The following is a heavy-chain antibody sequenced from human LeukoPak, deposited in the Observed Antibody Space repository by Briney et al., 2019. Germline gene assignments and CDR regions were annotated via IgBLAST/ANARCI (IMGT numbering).Heavy chain of an antibody. D-gene: IGHD3-22*01. Sequence: GGSLRLSCAASGFTFSSYGMHWVRQAPGKGLEWVAFIRYDGSNKYYADSVKGRFTISRDNSKNTLYLQMNSLRAEDTAVYYCAKDIYDSSGPDAFDIWGQGTMVTVSS. CDR2: IRYDGSNK. J-gene: IGHJ3*02. CDR3: AKDIYDSSGPDAFDI. V-gene: IGHV3-30*02. CDR1: GFTFSSYG.